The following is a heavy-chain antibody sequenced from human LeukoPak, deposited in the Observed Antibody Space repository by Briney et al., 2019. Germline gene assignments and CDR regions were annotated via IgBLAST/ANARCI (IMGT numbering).Heavy chain of an antibody. Sequence: PGGSLRLSCAASGFTVSSNYMSWVRQAPGKGLEWVSVIYSGGSTYYADSVKGRFTISRDNSKNTLYLQMNSLRAEDTAVYCCRVRFGELLYYFDYWGQGTLVTVSS. D-gene: IGHD3-10*01. J-gene: IGHJ4*02. CDR2: IYSGGST. CDR3: RVRFGELLYYFDY. V-gene: IGHV3-66*01. CDR1: GFTVSSNY.